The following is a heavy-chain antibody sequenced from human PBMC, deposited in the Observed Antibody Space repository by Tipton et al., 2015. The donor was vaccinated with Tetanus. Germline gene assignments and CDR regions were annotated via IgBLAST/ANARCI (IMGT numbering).Heavy chain of an antibody. CDR2: IYYSGST. CDR1: GGSVSSGSYY. V-gene: IGHV4-61*01. Sequence: TLSLTCTVSGGSVSSGSYYWSWIRQPPGKGLEWIGYIYYSGSTNYNPSLKSRVTISVDTSKNQFSLKLNSVSAADTAVYYCARGKHTVTFDYWGQGTLVTVSS. J-gene: IGHJ4*02. D-gene: IGHD4-17*01. CDR3: ARGKHTVTFDY.